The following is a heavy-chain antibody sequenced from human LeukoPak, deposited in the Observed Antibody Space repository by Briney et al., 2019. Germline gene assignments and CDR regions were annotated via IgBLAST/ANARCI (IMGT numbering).Heavy chain of an antibody. CDR2: ISSSSSYI. CDR3: ARAVQYQLLYSGYSSSCPTDY. Sequence: GGSLRLSCAAPGFTFSSYSMNWVRQAPGKGLEWVSSISSSSSYIYYADSVKGRFTISRDNAKSSLYLQMNSLRAEDTAVYYCARAVQYQLLYSGYSSSCPTDYWGQGTLVTVSS. CDR1: GFTFSSYS. J-gene: IGHJ4*02. V-gene: IGHV3-21*01. D-gene: IGHD6-13*01.